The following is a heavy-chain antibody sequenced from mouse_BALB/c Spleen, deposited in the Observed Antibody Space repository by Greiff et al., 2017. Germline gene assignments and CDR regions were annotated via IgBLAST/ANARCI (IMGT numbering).Heavy chain of an antibody. V-gene: IGHV1-80*01. Sequence: VKLLESGAELVRPGSSVKISCKASGYAFSSYWMNWVKQRPGQGLEWIGQIYPGDGDTNYNGKFKGKATLTADKSSSTAYMQLSSLTSEDSAVYFCARGDGYDGPFDYWGQGTTLTVSS. J-gene: IGHJ2*01. CDR2: IYPGDGDT. D-gene: IGHD2-14*01. CDR1: GYAFSSYW. CDR3: ARGDGYDGPFDY.